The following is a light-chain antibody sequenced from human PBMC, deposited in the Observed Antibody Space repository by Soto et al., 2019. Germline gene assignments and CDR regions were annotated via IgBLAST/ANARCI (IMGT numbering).Light chain of an antibody. CDR3: QQYSKWPIT. V-gene: IGKV3-15*01. CDR2: GIS. CDR1: QSVNSKY. Sequence: EMVMTQSPAILSVSPGERLTISCKTSQSVNSKYLAWYKQHPGQPPRLLIYGISTRATGIPARFSGSGSGTEFSLTISSLKSEDFEVYYCQQYSKWPITFGQGTRLEIK. J-gene: IGKJ5*01.